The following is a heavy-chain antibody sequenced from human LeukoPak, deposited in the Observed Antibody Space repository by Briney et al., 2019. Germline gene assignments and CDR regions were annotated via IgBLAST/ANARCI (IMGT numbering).Heavy chain of an antibody. CDR2: IYSGGST. Sequence: GGSLRLSCAASGFTVSSNYMSWVRQAPGKGLEWLSVIYSGGSTYYADSVKGRFTISRDNSKNTLYLQMNSLRAEDTAVYYCARVATYYYGSGSYEEGFDYWGQGTLVTVSS. CDR1: GFTVSSNY. V-gene: IGHV3-66*01. J-gene: IGHJ4*02. D-gene: IGHD3-10*01. CDR3: ARVATYYYGSGSYEEGFDY.